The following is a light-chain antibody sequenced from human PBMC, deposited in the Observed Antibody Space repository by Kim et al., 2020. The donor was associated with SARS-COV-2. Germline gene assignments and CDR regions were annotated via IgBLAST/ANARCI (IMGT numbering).Light chain of an antibody. CDR1: KLVDEY. CDR2: QDN. J-gene: IGLJ2*01. Sequence: VSPGQTASITCSGDKLVDEYVSWYQQKPGQSPVLVIYQDNKRPSGIPERFSGSNSGNTATLTISGTQAMDEADYYCQAWDSSPVVFGGGTKLTVL. V-gene: IGLV3-1*01. CDR3: QAWDSSPVV.